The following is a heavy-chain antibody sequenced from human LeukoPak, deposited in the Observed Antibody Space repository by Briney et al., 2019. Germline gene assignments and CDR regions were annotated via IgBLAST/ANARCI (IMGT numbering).Heavy chain of an antibody. V-gene: IGHV1-18*01. J-gene: IGHJ4*02. D-gene: IGHD4-17*01. CDR2: ISAYNGNT. CDR1: GYTFTSYG. CDR3: ARDLYDYGDYVFDY. Sequence: GASVKVSCKASGYTFTSYGISWVRQAPGQGLEWMGWISAYNGNTNYAQKLQGRVAMTTDTSTSTAYMELRSLRSDDTAVYYCARDLYDYGDYVFDYWGQGTLVTVSS.